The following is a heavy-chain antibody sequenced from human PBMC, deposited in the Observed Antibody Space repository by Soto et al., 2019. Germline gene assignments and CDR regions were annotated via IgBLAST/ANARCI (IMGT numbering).Heavy chain of an antibody. Sequence: GGSLRLSCAASGFTFSSYAMHWVRQAPGKGLEWVAVISYDGSNKYYADSVKGRFTISRDNSKNTLYLQMNSLGAEDTAVYYCVSCSSGEFYFDYWGQGTLVTVSS. CDR3: VSCSSGEFYFDY. CDR1: GFTFSSYA. V-gene: IGHV3-30-3*01. J-gene: IGHJ4*02. CDR2: ISYDGSNK. D-gene: IGHD3-10*01.